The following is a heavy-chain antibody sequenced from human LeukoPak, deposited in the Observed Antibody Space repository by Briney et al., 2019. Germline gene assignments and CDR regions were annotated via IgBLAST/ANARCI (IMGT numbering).Heavy chain of an antibody. CDR2: IDNDGSTT. D-gene: IGHD6-25*01. CDR1: GFTFSSYW. Sequence: AGGSLRLSCAASGFTFSSYWMHWVRQAPGKGLVWVSRIDNDGSTTYYTDSVKGRFTISRDNAKNTLYLQMNSLRAEDTAVYYCLRGGNDCWGQGTLVTVSS. V-gene: IGHV3-74*01. CDR3: LRGGNDC. J-gene: IGHJ4*02.